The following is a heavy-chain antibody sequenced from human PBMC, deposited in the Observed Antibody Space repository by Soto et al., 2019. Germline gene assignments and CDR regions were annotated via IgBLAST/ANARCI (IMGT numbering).Heavy chain of an antibody. CDR3: AGNPYYQQPVDY. D-gene: IGHD2-2*01. V-gene: IGHV1-69*13. CDR2: IIPIFGTA. CDR1: GGTFSSYA. J-gene: IGHJ4*02. Sequence: SVKVSCKASGGTFSSYAISWVRQAPGQGLEWMGGIIPIFGTANYAQKFQGRVTITADESTSTAYMELSSLRSEDTAVYYCAGNPYYQQPVDYWGQGTLVTVSS.